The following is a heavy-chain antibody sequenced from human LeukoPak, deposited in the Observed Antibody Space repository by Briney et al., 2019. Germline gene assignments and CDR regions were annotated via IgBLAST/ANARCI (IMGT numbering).Heavy chain of an antibody. CDR3: ARLGGQVPWFDP. V-gene: IGHV4-39*01. CDR1: GGSISSSSYY. J-gene: IGHJ5*02. Sequence: SETLSLTCTVSGGSISSSSYYWGWIRQPPGKGLEWIGSIYYSGSTYYNPSLKSRVTISVDTSKNPFSLKLSSVTAADTAVYYCARLGGQVPWFDPWGQGTLVTVSS. D-gene: IGHD3-16*01. CDR2: IYYSGST.